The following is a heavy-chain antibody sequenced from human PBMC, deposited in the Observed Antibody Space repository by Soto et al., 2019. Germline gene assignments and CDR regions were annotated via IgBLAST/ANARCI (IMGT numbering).Heavy chain of an antibody. Sequence: GESLKISCKGSGDSFTSYWIDWVRQMPEKGLEWMGIIYPGDSDTRYSPSFQGQVTISADKSISTAYLQWSSLKASDTAMYYCARPDVYYDFWSGRYTSGMDVWGQGTTVTVSS. CDR2: IYPGDSDT. CDR3: ARPDVYYDFWSGRYTSGMDV. CDR1: GDSFTSYW. D-gene: IGHD3-3*01. J-gene: IGHJ6*02. V-gene: IGHV5-51*01.